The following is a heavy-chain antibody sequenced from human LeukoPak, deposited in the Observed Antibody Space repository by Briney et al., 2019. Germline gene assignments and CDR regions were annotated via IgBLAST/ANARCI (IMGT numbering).Heavy chain of an antibody. D-gene: IGHD5-18*01. CDR1: GFTFSSYA. CDR3: AKYSYNYGAFDY. Sequence: GGSLRLSCAASGFTFSSYAMSWVRQAPGEGPGCVSAIIGSGGSTYYADSVKGRFTISRDNSKNTLYLQMNSLRAEDTAVYYCAKYSYNYGAFDYWGQGTLVTVSS. CDR2: IIGSGGST. J-gene: IGHJ4*02. V-gene: IGHV3-23*01.